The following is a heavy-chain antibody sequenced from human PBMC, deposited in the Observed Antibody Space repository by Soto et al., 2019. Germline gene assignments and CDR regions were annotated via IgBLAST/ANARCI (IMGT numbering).Heavy chain of an antibody. CDR1: GFTFSNYA. Sequence: EVQLLESGGGLVEPGGSLRLSCAASGFTFSNYAMSWVRQAPGKGLEWVSAISGSGGSTYYADSVKGRFTISRDNSKNTLYLQMNSLSAEDTAIYYCAKPSETNKRYWPDAFHLWGQGTIVTVSS. J-gene: IGHJ3*01. V-gene: IGHV3-23*01. CDR3: AKPSETNKRYWPDAFHL. D-gene: IGHD3-9*01. CDR2: ISGSGGST.